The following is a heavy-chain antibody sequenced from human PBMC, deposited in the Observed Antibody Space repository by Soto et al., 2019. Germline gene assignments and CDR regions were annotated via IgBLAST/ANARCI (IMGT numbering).Heavy chain of an antibody. Sequence: ELQLVESGGGLVQPGGSLRLSCAASGFTFSNFWIHWVRQAPGKGLVWVSGISGDGTTATYADSVKGRFTTSRDNAKNTLDLQMNSLRAEDTAVYYCARSLARTYYYYFRDVWGKGTTVTVSS. J-gene: IGHJ6*03. V-gene: IGHV3-74*03. CDR3: ARSLARTYYYYFRDV. CDR1: GFTFSNFW. CDR2: ISGDGTTA.